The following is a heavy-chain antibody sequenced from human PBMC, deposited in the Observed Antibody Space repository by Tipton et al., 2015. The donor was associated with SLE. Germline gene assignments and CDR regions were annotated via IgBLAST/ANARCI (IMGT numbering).Heavy chain of an antibody. D-gene: IGHD1-26*01. CDR1: GFTFDDYA. J-gene: IGHJ4*02. CDR3: AQDRYSRSFYYFDA. V-gene: IGHV3-9*01. Sequence: SLRLSCAASGFTFDDYAMHWVRQAPGKGLEWVSGISWHSGNIGYADSVKGRFTISRDNAKNSLYLQMDSLRTDDTALYYCAQDRYSRSFYYFDAWGQGTPVTVSS. CDR2: ISWHSGNI.